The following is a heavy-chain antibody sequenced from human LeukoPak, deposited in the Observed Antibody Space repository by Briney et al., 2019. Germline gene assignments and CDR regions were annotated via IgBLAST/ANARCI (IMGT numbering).Heavy chain of an antibody. J-gene: IGHJ5*02. CDR2: TNPNSGGT. Sequence: ASVKVSCKASGYTFTGYYMHWVRQAPGQGLEWMGWTNPNSGGTNYAQKFQGRVAMTRDTSISTAYMELSRLRSDDTAVYYCATDCSSTSCYLFDPWGQGTLVTVSS. V-gene: IGHV1-2*02. CDR1: GYTFTGYY. D-gene: IGHD2-2*01. CDR3: ATDCSSTSCYLFDP.